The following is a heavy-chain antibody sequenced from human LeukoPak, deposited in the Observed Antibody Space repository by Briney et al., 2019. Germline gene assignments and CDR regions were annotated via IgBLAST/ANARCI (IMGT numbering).Heavy chain of an antibody. V-gene: IGHV4-61*02. Sequence: SQTLSLTCTVSGGSISSGSYYWSWIRQPAGKGLEWIGRIYVSGTTNYNPSLKSRITMSLDTSKNQLSLRLSSVTAADTAVYYCARDEAYTGYIHYWGQGTLITVSS. CDR2: IYVSGTT. D-gene: IGHD3-9*01. J-gene: IGHJ4*02. CDR3: ARDEAYTGYIHY. CDR1: GGSISSGSYY.